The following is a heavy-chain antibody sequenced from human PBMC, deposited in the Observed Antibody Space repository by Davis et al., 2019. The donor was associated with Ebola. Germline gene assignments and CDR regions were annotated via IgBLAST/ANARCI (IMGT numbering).Heavy chain of an antibody. CDR1: GGSISSSSYY. V-gene: IGHV4-39*01. J-gene: IGHJ5*02. CDR3: GRHSRVSIRSWFDP. CDR2: IYYSGST. Sequence: PSETLSLTCTVPGGSISSSSYYWGWIRQPPGKGLEWIGSIYYSGSTYYNPSLKSRVTISVDTSKNQFSLKLSSVTAADTAVYYCGRHSRVSIRSWFDPWGQGTLVTVSS. D-gene: IGHD3-3*02.